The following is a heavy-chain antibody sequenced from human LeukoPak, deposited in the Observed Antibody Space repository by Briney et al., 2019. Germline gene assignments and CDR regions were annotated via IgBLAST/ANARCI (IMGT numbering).Heavy chain of an antibody. J-gene: IGHJ4*02. Sequence: PGGSLRLSCAASGFTVSSNYMSWVRQAPGKGLEWVSVIYSGGSTYYADSVKGRFTISRDNSKNTLYLQMNSLRAEDTAVYYCARGGSSWRIDYWGQGTLSPSPQ. V-gene: IGHV3-53*01. D-gene: IGHD6-13*01. CDR2: IYSGGST. CDR3: ARGGSSWRIDY. CDR1: GFTVSSNY.